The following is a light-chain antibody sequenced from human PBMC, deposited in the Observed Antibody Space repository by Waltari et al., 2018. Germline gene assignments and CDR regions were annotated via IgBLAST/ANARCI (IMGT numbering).Light chain of an antibody. J-gene: IGLJ2*01. Sequence: QSALTPPASVSGSPGQSITISCPGPNSDIGFHNYVSRYQQHPGKAPQLMIYDADHRPSGVSNRFSGSKSGNTASLTISGLQAEDEADYYCSSCTSSSTPEVVFGGGTKLTVL. V-gene: IGLV2-14*03. CDR1: NSDIGFHNY. CDR3: SSCTSSSTPEVV. CDR2: DAD.